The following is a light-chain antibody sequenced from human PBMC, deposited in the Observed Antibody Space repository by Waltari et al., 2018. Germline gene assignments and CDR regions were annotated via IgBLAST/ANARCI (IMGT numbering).Light chain of an antibody. J-gene: IGLJ3*02. CDR1: SSDIGRYDI. Sequence: QSALTQPAAVSGSPGQSVTISCIGASSDIGRYDIVSWYQQHPGNAPKLVISDLSKRPSGVSDRFSGSKSGDTASLTISGLQFEDEADYYCCSYAGNYVWVFGGGTRLTVL. V-gene: IGLV2-23*02. CDR3: CSYAGNYVWV. CDR2: DLS.